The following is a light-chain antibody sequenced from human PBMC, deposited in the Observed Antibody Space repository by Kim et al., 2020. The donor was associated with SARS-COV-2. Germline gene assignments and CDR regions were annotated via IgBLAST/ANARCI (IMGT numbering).Light chain of an antibody. CDR1: QTVTYTY. J-gene: IGKJ4*01. CDR2: GAS. Sequence: SPGERATLPCRASQTVTYTYLAWYQQKPGQAPRLLIYGASSRATGIPDRFSGGGSGTDFTLTISRLEPEDFAVYYCQQYGTSPLTFGGGTKVDIK. V-gene: IGKV3-20*01. CDR3: QQYGTSPLT.